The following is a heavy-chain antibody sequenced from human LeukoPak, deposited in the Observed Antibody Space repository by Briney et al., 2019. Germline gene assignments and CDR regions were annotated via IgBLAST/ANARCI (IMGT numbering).Heavy chain of an antibody. V-gene: IGHV1-46*01. CDR3: ATLRSSGWYDRYFDY. CDR1: GYTFTSYY. Sequence: ASVKVSCKASGYTFTSYYMHWVRQAPGQGLEWMGIINPSGGSTSYAQKFQGRVTMTEDTSTDTAYMELSSLRSEDTAVYYCATLRSSGWYDRYFDYWGQGTLVTVSS. J-gene: IGHJ4*02. D-gene: IGHD6-19*01. CDR2: INPSGGST.